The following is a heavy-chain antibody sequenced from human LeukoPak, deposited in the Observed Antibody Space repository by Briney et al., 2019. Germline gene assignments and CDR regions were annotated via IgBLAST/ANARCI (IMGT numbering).Heavy chain of an antibody. CDR2: IKRKTDGGTT. D-gene: IGHD6-19*01. CDR3: TTGVAVAGTGAFDI. V-gene: IGHV3-15*01. CDR1: EFTFSNVW. Sequence: PGGSLRLSCVASEFTFSNVWMNWVRQAPGKGLEWVGRIKRKTDGGTTDYAAPVNGRFTISRDDSKNTLYLQMNSLKSEDTAVYYCTTGVAVAGTGAFDIWGQGTMVTVSS. J-gene: IGHJ3*02.